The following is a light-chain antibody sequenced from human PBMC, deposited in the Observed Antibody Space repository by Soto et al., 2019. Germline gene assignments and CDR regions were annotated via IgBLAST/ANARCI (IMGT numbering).Light chain of an antibody. CDR2: KAS. V-gene: IGKV1-5*03. Sequence: DIQMTRSPSTLSASVGDRVTITCRASQSVSSWLAWYQQKPGKAPKLLIYKASSLESGVPSRFSGRGSGTELTLTISSLQPDDLATYYCQQYHNYSPWTFGQGTKVEIK. CDR3: QQYHNYSPWT. J-gene: IGKJ1*01. CDR1: QSVSSW.